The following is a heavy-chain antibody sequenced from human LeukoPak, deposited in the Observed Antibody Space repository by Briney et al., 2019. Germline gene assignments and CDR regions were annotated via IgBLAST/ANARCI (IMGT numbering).Heavy chain of an antibody. V-gene: IGHV3-30*18. CDR3: AKDRSRYYYDSSGYLVDY. D-gene: IGHD3-22*01. CDR2: ISYDGSNK. CDR1: GFTFSSYG. J-gene: IGHJ4*02. Sequence: GGSLRLSCAASGFTFSSYGMHWVRQAPGKGLEWVAVISYDGSNKYYADSVKGRSTISRDNSKNTLYLQMNSLRAEDTAVYYCAKDRSRYYYDSSGYLVDYWGQGTLVTVSS.